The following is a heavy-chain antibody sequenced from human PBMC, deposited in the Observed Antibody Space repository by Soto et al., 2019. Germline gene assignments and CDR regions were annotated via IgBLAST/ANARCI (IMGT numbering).Heavy chain of an antibody. V-gene: IGHV3-23*01. CDR1: GFIFSNYA. D-gene: IGHD2-2*01. CDR3: ARAWTAASRDY. CDR2: ISGSGGTT. J-gene: IGHJ4*02. Sequence: VGSLSLSCAASGFIFSNYAMSWVRQAPEKGLEWVSTISGSGGTTYYTDSVKGRFTVSRDNSKNTLYLQMNSLRPEDTAMYYCARAWTAASRDYWGQGALVTGSS.